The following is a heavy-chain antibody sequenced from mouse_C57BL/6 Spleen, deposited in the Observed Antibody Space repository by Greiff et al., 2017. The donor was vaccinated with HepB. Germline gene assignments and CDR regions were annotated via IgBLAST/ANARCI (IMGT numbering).Heavy chain of an antibody. J-gene: IGHJ2*01. CDR3: ARRLTPYFDY. Sequence: EVQLQQSGGDLVKPGGSLKLSCAASGFTFSSYGMSWVRQTPDKRLEWVATISSGGSYTYYPDSVKGRFTISRDNAKNTLYLQMSSLKSEDTAMYYCARRLTPYFDYWGQGTTLTVSS. D-gene: IGHD4-1*01. V-gene: IGHV5-6*01. CDR2: ISSGGSYT. CDR1: GFTFSSYG.